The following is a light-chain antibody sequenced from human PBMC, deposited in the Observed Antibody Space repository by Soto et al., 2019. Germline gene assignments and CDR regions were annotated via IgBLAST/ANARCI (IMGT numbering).Light chain of an antibody. CDR2: KAS. Sequence: DIQMTQSPSPLSAPVGDRVTITFRASQSISSRLAWYQQKPGKDPKLLIYKASSLESGVPSRFSGRGSVTEFTLTISSLQPDDFATYDCQQYNSYYTFGQGTKVEIK. J-gene: IGKJ2*01. CDR3: QQYNSYYT. V-gene: IGKV1-5*03. CDR1: QSISSR.